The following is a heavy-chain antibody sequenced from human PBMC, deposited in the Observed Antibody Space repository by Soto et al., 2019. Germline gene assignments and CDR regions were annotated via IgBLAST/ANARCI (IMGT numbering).Heavy chain of an antibody. J-gene: IGHJ2*01. V-gene: IGHV3-23*01. CDR3: ARKVLGSTSRPDWWYFDL. Sequence: ESGGGLVQPGGSLRLSSVGSGFTFINYAMNWVRQTPGKGLEWVSGISGGGDRTFDADSVKGRFTISRDNSKNTVNLQMNSLRADDTAVYYCARKVLGSTSRPDWWYFDLWGRGTLVTVSS. D-gene: IGHD2-2*01. CDR1: GFTFINYA. CDR2: ISGGGDRT.